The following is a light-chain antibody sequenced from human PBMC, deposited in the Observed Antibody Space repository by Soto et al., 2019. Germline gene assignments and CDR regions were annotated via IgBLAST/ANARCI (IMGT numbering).Light chain of an antibody. CDR2: NGI. Sequence: QSALTQPASVSGSPGQSITISCTGTRSDVGGYNDVSWYQQHPGKAPKLTIYNGINRPSGVSNRFSGSTSGNTASLTIAGLQSEDEDLYYCSSFTGSNTVVFVGGTQLTVL. J-gene: IGLJ2*01. V-gene: IGLV2-14*01. CDR3: SSFTGSNTVV. CDR1: RSDVGGYND.